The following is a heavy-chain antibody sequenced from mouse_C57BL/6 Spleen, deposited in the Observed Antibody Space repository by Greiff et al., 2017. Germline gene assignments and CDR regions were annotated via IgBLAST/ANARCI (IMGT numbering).Heavy chain of an antibody. V-gene: IGHV14-4*01. CDR3: TTRDSYFDY. Sequence: EVKLQQSGAELVRPGASVKLSCTASGFNIKDDYMHWVKQRPEQGLEWIGWIDPENGDTEYASKFQGKATITADTSSNTAYLQLSSLTSEDTAVYYCTTRDSYFDYWGQGTTLTVSS. J-gene: IGHJ2*01. CDR1: GFNIKDDY. CDR2: IDPENGDT.